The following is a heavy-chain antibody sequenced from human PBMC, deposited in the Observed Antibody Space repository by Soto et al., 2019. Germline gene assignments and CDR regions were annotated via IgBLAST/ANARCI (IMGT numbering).Heavy chain of an antibody. D-gene: IGHD6-19*01. CDR3: AKDKPAAGSQWLVPI. CDR1: GFTFSSCA. Sequence: GGSRRLSCAASGFTFSSCAMTGGGQAPGMGLQWVSAISDSGGSTYYADSVRGRFTISRDNSKNTLYLQLNSLGAEDTAVYYCAKDKPAAGSQWLVPIWGRGTLVTVSS. CDR2: ISDSGGST. J-gene: IGHJ4*02. V-gene: IGHV3-23*01.